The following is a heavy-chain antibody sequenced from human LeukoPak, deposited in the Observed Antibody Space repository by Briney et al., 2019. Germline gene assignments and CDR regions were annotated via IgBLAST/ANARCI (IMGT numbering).Heavy chain of an antibody. J-gene: IGHJ4*02. V-gene: IGHV3-23*01. Sequence: GGSLRLSCVASGFSFNNYRMTWVRQAPGKGLEWVSGISGFGGSTYYAPSVKGRLTISRDNFGNMLYLHLDSLRVEDTAIYYCARRSGSSWSSFDYWGQGALVTVSS. CDR2: ISGFGGST. CDR3: ARRSGSSWSSFDY. D-gene: IGHD6-13*01. CDR1: GFSFNNYR.